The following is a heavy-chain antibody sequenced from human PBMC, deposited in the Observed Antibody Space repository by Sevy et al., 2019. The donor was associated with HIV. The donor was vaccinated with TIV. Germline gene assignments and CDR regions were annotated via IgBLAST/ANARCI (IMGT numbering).Heavy chain of an antibody. V-gene: IGHV3-30*02. D-gene: IGHD6-13*01. J-gene: IGHJ4*02. Sequence: GGSLRLSCAASGFTFSNHGMHWVRQAPGKGLEWVAFIRYDGSEQYYTESVKGRFTISRDSSKNMLYLQMNSLRPEDTAVYYCARRSSSWDYFEYWGQGTLVTVSS. CDR1: GFTFSNHG. CDR3: ARRSSSWDYFEY. CDR2: IRYDGSEQ.